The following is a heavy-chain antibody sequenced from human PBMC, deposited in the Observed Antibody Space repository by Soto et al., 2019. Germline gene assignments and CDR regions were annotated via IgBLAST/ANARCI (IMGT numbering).Heavy chain of an antibody. D-gene: IGHD6-13*01. CDR3: ASRHSSPYFDY. CDR2: IIPIFGTA. V-gene: IGHV1-69*13. Sequence: ASVKVSCKASGGTFSSYAISWVRQAPGQGLEWMGGIIPIFGTANYAQKFQGRVTITADESTSTAYMELSSLRSEDTAVYYCASRHSSPYFDYWGQGTLVTVSS. J-gene: IGHJ4*02. CDR1: GGTFSSYA.